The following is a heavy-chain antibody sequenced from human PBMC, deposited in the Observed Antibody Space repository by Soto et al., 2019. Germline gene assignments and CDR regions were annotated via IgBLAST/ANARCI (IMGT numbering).Heavy chain of an antibody. CDR2: INHSGST. CDR1: GGSFSGYY. D-gene: IGHD3-10*01. Sequence: SETLSLTCAVYGGSFSGYYWSWIRQPPGKWLEWIGEINHSGSTNYNPSLKSRVTISVDTSKNQFSLKLSSVTAADTAVYYCARLVGFGELLDYYYYYMDVWGKGTTVTVSS. CDR3: ARLVGFGELLDYYYYYMDV. J-gene: IGHJ6*03. V-gene: IGHV4-34*01.